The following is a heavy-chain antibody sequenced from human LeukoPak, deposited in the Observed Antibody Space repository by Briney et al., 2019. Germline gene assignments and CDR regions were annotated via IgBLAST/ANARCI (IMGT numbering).Heavy chain of an antibody. CDR3: ARGVDTAMLED. CDR2: INPNSGGT. D-gene: IGHD5-18*01. Sequence: ASVKVSCKASGYTFTGYYIHWVRQAPGQRLEWMGWINPNSGGTNYAQKFQGWVTMTRDTSISTAYMELSRLRSDDTTVYYCARGVDTAMLEDWGQGKLVTASS. J-gene: IGHJ4*02. V-gene: IGHV1-2*04. CDR1: GYTFTGYY.